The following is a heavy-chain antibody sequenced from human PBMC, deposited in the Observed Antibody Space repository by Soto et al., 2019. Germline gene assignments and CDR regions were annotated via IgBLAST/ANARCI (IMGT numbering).Heavy chain of an antibody. V-gene: IGHV4-30-2*01. CDR2: IYDSGSS. Sequence: SETLSLTCAVSGGSISSDGSSWSWIRQPPGKGLEWIGYIYDSGSSYYNPSLKSRVTISVDTSKNQFSLKLSSVTAADTAVYYCARHSSSWPIFDYWGQGTLFTVSS. D-gene: IGHD6-13*01. CDR1: GGSISSDGSS. CDR3: ARHSSSWPIFDY. J-gene: IGHJ4*02.